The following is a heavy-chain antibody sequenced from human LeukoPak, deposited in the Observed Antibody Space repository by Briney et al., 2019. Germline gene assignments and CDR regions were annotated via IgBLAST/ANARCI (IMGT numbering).Heavy chain of an antibody. J-gene: IGHJ6*04. CDR3: SSTTRYYYYYGMDV. D-gene: IGHD2-2*01. CDR2: IWYDGSNK. V-gene: IGHV3-33*01. CDR1: GFTFSSYG. Sequence: GGSLRLSCAASGFTFSSYGMHWVRQAPGKGLEGWPVIWYDGSNKYYADSVKGRFTISRDNSKKTLYLQMNSLRAEDTAVYYCSSTTRYYYYYGMDVWGKGTTVTVSS.